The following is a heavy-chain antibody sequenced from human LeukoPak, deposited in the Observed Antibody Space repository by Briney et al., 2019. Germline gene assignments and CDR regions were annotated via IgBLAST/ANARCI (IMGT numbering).Heavy chain of an antibody. CDR2: IYYSGST. V-gene: IGHV4-59*01. D-gene: IGHD6-19*01. CDR3: ARGRQWLVPYYFDY. CDR1: GGSISSYY. Sequence: SETLSHTCTVSGGSISSYYWSWIRQPPGKGLEWLGYIYYSGSTNYNPSLKSRVTISVDTSKNQFSLKLSSVTAADTAVYYCARGRQWLVPYYFDYWGQGTLPTVSS. J-gene: IGHJ4*02.